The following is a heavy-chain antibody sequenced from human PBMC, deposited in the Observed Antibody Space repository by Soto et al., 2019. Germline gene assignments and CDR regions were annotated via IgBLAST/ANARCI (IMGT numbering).Heavy chain of an antibody. CDR3: ARHGGYVTFGAFDI. CDR1: GGSISSSNW. V-gene: IGHV4-39*01. Sequence: SETLSLTCAVSGGSISSSNWWSWVRQPPGKGLEWIGSIYYSGSTYYNPSLKSRVTISVDTSKNQFSLKLSSVTAADTAVYYCARHGGYVTFGAFDIWGQGTMVTVSS. CDR2: IYYSGST. J-gene: IGHJ3*02. D-gene: IGHD6-25*01.